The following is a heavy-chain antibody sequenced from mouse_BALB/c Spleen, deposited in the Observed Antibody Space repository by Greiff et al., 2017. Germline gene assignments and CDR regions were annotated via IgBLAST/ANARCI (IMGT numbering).Heavy chain of an antibody. CDR1: GFSLTSYG. J-gene: IGHJ4*01. CDR3: ARDGTLYYYAMDY. CDR2: IWAGGST. V-gene: IGHV2-9*02. D-gene: IGHD1-1*02. Sequence: VKLVESGPGLVAPSQSLSITCTVSGFSLTSYGVHWVRQPPGKGLEWLGVIWAGGSTNYNSALMSRLSISKDNSKSQVFLKMNSLQTDDTAMYYCARDGTLYYYAMDYWGQGTSVTVSS.